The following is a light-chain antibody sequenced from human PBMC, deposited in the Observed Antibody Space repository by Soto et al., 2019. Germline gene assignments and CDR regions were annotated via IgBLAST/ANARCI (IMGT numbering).Light chain of an antibody. CDR2: TAS. J-gene: IGKJ1*01. Sequence: DIQMTQSPSSLSASVGDRVTITCRASQSISSYLNWYQQKPGKVPKLLIHTASSLQSGVPSRFSGSASGTDFTLTISSLHPEDFATYYCQQSYSSPHTFGQGTKVEVK. V-gene: IGKV1-39*01. CDR1: QSISSY. CDR3: QQSYSSPHT.